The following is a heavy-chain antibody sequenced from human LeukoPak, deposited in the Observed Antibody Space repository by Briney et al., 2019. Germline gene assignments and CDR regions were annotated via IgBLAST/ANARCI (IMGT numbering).Heavy chain of an antibody. CDR2: INPNGGGT. Sequence: ASVKVSCKASGGTFSSYIITWVRQAPGQGLEWMGIINPNGGGTSYAQKFQGRVTMTRDMSTSTVYMELSSLRYEDTAVYYCARLEPSLRGPTSDYWGQGTPVTVSS. CDR3: ARLEPSLRGPTSDY. V-gene: IGHV1-46*01. CDR1: GGTFSSYI. J-gene: IGHJ4*02. D-gene: IGHD4-17*01.